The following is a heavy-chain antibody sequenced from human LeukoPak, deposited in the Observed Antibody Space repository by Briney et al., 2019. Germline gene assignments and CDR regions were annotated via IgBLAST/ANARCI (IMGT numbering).Heavy chain of an antibody. Sequence: PGGSLRLSCTASGFTFGDYAMSWFRQAPGKGLGWVGFIRSKAYGGTTEYAASVKGRFTISRDDSKSIAYLQMNSLKTEDTAVYYCAGRPVVAATYLRVIYWGLGTRVTVSS. CDR1: GFTFGDYA. V-gene: IGHV3-49*03. CDR2: IRSKAYGGTT. CDR3: AGRPVVAATYLRVIY. D-gene: IGHD2-15*01. J-gene: IGHJ4*02.